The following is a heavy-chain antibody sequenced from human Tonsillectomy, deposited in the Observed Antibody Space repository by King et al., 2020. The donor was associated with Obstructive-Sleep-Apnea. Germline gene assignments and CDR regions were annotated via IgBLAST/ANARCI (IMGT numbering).Heavy chain of an antibody. CDR1: GFTFSSYA. J-gene: IGHJ6*02. D-gene: IGHD1-26*01. Sequence: QLVQSGGGVVQPGRSLRLSCAASGFTFSSYAIHWVRQAPGKGLEWVAVISYDGSNKYYADSVKGRFTISRDNSKNTLYLQMNSLRAEDPAVYYCARDNRWELLSSADYYGMDVWGQGTTVTVSS. CDR3: ARDNRWELLSSADYYGMDV. V-gene: IGHV3-30*04. CDR2: ISYDGSNK.